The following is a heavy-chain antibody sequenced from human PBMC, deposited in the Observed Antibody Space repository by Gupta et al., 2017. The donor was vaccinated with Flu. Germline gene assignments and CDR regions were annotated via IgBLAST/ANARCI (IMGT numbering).Heavy chain of an antibody. Sequence: GWSFSSYAISWVRQAPGQGLEWMGGIIPIFGTANYAQKVQGRVTITADESTSTAYMELSSLRSEDTAVYYCARELGDGYNCWSYWGQGTLVTVSS. CDR2: IIPIFGTA. CDR1: GWSFSSYA. CDR3: ARELGDGYNCWSY. D-gene: IGHD5-24*01. V-gene: IGHV1-69*01. J-gene: IGHJ4*02.